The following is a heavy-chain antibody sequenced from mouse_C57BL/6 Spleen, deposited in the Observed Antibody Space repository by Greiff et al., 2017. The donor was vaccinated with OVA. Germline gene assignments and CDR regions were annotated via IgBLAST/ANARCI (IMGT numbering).Heavy chain of an antibody. V-gene: IGHV2-2*01. D-gene: IGHD1-1*01. J-gene: IGHJ2*01. CDR1: GFSLTSYG. Sequence: VQLVESGPGLVQPSQSLSITCTVSGFSLTSYGVHWVRQSPGKGLEWLGVIWSGGSTDYNAAFISRLSISKDNSKSQVFFKMNSLQADDTAIYYCASTVVAHFDYWGQGTTLTVSS. CDR3: ASTVVAHFDY. CDR2: IWSGGST.